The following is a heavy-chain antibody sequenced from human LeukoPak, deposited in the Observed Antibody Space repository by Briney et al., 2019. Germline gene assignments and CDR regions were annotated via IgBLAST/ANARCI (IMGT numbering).Heavy chain of an antibody. J-gene: IGHJ3*02. CDR2: ISSGSGTI. Sequence: PGGSLRLSCAASGLTFSSYSMDWVRQAPGKGLEYVSYISSGSGTIYYADSVKGRFTISRDNAKNSLYLQMTSLSAEDTAVYYCARDVIGYYGGDCLDAFDIWGQGTMVTVSS. V-gene: IGHV3-48*04. D-gene: IGHD2-21*02. CDR1: GLTFSSYS. CDR3: ARDVIGYYGGDCLDAFDI.